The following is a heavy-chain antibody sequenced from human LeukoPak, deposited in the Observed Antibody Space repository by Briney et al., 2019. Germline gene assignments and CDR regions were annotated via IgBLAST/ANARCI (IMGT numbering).Heavy chain of an antibody. CDR1: GGSISSSSYY. D-gene: IGHD1-26*01. CDR2: IYYSGST. J-gene: IGHJ5*02. Sequence: SETLSLTCTVSGGSISSSSYYWGWIRQPPGKGLEWIGSIYYSGSTYYNPSLKSRVTISVDTFKNQFSLKLSSVTAADTAVYYCASRIVGATSPWGQGTLVTVSS. CDR3: ASRIVGATSP. V-gene: IGHV4-39*01.